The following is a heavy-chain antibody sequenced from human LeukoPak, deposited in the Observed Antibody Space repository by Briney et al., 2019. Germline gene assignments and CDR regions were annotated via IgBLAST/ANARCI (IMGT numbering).Heavy chain of an antibody. CDR3: ARDYLGIEDFWSGYAAH. V-gene: IGHV3-7*01. J-gene: IGHJ4*02. CDR2: INQDESEK. D-gene: IGHD3-3*01. CDR1: GFTFVSHW. Sequence: GGSLRLSCVASGFTFVSHWMTWVRQAPGKGLEWVANINQDESEKYYVDSVKGRFTISRDNAKNSLYLQMNSLRAEDTAVYYCARDYLGIEDFWSGYAAHWGQGTLVTVSS.